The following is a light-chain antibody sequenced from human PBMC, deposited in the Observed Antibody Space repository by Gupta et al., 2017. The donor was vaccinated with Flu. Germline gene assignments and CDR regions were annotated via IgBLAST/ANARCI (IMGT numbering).Light chain of an antibody. Sequence: EIVLTQSPATLSLSPGERATLSCRASQSVSSYLAWYQQKPGQAPRLLIYDASNRATGIPARFSGSGSGTDFTLTISSREPEDFAVYYCQQRSNWEGYTFGQGTKLEIK. V-gene: IGKV3-11*01. CDR2: DAS. CDR3: QQRSNWEGYT. J-gene: IGKJ2*01. CDR1: QSVSSY.